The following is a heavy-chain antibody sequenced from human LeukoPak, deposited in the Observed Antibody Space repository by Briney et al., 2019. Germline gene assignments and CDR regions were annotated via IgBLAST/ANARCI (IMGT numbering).Heavy chain of an antibody. V-gene: IGHV4-59*01. CDR3: ASGTRYYYVTTGYYYFTL. J-gene: IGHJ4*02. CDR1: GGSISSYY. Sequence: SETLSLTCTVSGGSISSYYWSWIRQPPGKGLEWIGYIYYSGSTNYNPSLKSRVTISVDTSKNQFSLNLNFVTAADTAVYYCASGTRYYYVTTGYYYFTLWGRGALVTVSS. CDR2: IYYSGST. D-gene: IGHD3-22*01.